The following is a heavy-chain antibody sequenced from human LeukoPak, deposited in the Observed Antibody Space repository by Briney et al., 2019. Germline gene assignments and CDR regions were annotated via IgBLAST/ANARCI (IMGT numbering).Heavy chain of an antibody. CDR2: ISGSGVST. CDR1: GFTLSSYA. D-gene: IGHD3-16*02. Sequence: GGSLRLSCAASGFTLSSYAMSWVRQAPGKGLGWGSAISGSGVSTYYAESVKGRFPISRDNSKNPLYLQMNSLRAEDTAVYYCAKDGPYGWGGYRRGYSYGLDYWGRGTLVTVSS. V-gene: IGHV3-23*01. J-gene: IGHJ4*02. CDR3: AKDGPYGWGGYRRGYSYGLDY.